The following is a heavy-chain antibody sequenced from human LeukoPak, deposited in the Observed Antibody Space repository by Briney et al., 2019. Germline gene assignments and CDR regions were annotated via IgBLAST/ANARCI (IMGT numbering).Heavy chain of an antibody. V-gene: IGHV4-4*07. Sequence: SETLSLTCTVSGYSISSGYYWGWIRQPAGKGLEWIGRIYSSGRTNYNPSLTGRVTLSVDASKSQFSLKLTSVTAADTAVYFCARGGNWFDPWGQGTLVSVSS. J-gene: IGHJ5*02. CDR1: GYSISSGYY. CDR3: ARGGNWFDP. D-gene: IGHD3-10*01. CDR2: IYSSGRT.